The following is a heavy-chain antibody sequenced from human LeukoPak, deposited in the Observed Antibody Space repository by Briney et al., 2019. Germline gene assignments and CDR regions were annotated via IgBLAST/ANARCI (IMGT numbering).Heavy chain of an antibody. V-gene: IGHV1-2*02. CDR3: ARSNGYDYVWGSYNFWFDP. CDR1: GYTFTGYY. CDR2: INPNSGGT. J-gene: IGHJ5*02. D-gene: IGHD3-16*01. Sequence: ASVKVSRKASGYTFTGYYMHWVRQAPGQGLEWMGWINPNSGGTNYAQKFQGRVTMTRDTSISTAYMELSRLRSDDTAVYYCARSNGYDYVWGSYNFWFDPWGQGTLVTVSS.